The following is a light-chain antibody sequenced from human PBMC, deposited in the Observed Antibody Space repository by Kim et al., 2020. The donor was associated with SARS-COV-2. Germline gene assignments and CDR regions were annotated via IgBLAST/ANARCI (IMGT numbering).Light chain of an antibody. CDR1: RDIFTH. CDR2: AAS. CDR3: QQYYSVPYT. J-gene: IGKJ4*01. V-gene: IGKV1-16*02. Sequence: ASVGDRVTIPCRASRDIFTHVAWFQHKPGKAPKPLVYAASILQSGVPAKFSGSGSGTDFSLTISSLQPEDFGTYYCQQYYSVPYTFGGGTKVDIK.